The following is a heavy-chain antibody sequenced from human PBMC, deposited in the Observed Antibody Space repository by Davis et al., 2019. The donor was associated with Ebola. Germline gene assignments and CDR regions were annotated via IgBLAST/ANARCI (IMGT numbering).Heavy chain of an antibody. V-gene: IGHV4-34*01. CDR1: GGSFSGYY. Sequence: SETLSLTCAVYGGSFSGYYWSWIRQPPGKGLEWIGEINHSGSTNYSPSLKSRVTISVDTSKNHFSLKLSSVTAADTAVYYCARSPLPFYYYGMDVWGQGTTVTVSS. CDR3: ARSPLPFYYYGMDV. CDR2: INHSGST. J-gene: IGHJ6*02.